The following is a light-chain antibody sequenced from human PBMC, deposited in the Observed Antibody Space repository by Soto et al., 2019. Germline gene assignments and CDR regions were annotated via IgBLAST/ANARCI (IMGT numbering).Light chain of an antibody. CDR3: HQSYSALST. CDR1: QTISNY. J-gene: IGKJ1*01. V-gene: IGKV1-39*01. CDR2: AAS. Sequence: DIQMTQSPSSLSASVGDRVTITCRASQTISNYLNWYQKKPGKAPKLLIYAASSLQRGVPSRFSGSGSGTDFTLTIGSLQPEDFATYYCHQSYSALSTFGQGTKVDIK.